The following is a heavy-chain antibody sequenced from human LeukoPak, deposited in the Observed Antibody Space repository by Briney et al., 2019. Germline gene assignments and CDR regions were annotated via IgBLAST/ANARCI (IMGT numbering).Heavy chain of an antibody. D-gene: IGHD1-1*01. CDR2: IRISTYGATT. J-gene: IGHJ4*02. Sequence: GGSLRLSCTVSGLPFSDYAFSWVRQSPGKGLEWVGFIRISTYGATTENSAPAKDRFTISRDDSRSLAYLQMNNLKMEDTAVYYCATHRLESHDIQFDYWGQGAPVIVSS. CDR3: ATHRLESHDIQFDY. V-gene: IGHV3-49*04. CDR1: GLPFSDYA.